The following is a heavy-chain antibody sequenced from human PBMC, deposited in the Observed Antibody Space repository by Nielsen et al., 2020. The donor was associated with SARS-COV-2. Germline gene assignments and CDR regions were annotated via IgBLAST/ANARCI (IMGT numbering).Heavy chain of an antibody. D-gene: IGHD1-26*01. CDR3: ARGAEWELTRPFDY. V-gene: IGHV3-30-3*01. CDR2: ISYDGSNK. CDR1: GFTFSSYA. J-gene: IGHJ4*02. Sequence: GGSLRLSCAASGFTFSSYAMHWVRQAPGKGLEWVAVISYDGSNKYYADSVKGRFTISRDNSKNTLYLQMNSLRAEDTAVYYCARGAEWELTRPFDYWGQGTLVTVSS.